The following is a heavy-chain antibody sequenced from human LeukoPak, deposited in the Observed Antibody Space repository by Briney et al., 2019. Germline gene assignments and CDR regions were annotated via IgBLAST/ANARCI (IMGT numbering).Heavy chain of an antibody. CDR1: GFTFSSYW. CDR3: ARGGYGSGSYYKNPLWY. J-gene: IGHJ4*02. V-gene: IGHV3-7*01. CDR2: IKQDGSEK. Sequence: GSLRLSCAASGFTFSSYWMSWVRQAPGKGLEWVANIKQDGSEKYYVDSVKGRFTISRDNAKNSLYLQMNSLRAEDTAVYYCARGGYGSGSYYKNPLWYWGQGTLVTVSS. D-gene: IGHD3-10*01.